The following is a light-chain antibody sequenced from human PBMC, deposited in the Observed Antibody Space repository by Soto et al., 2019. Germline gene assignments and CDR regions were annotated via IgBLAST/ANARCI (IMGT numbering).Light chain of an antibody. Sequence: EIVMTQSPATLSVSPGERATLSCRASQSVSSNLAWYQQKPGQAPRLLIYGASTRATGIPARFSGSGSGTEFPLTISSLQSEDFAVYYCQQYKNWRTFGQGTKVEIK. V-gene: IGKV3-15*01. CDR3: QQYKNWRT. J-gene: IGKJ1*01. CDR2: GAS. CDR1: QSVSSN.